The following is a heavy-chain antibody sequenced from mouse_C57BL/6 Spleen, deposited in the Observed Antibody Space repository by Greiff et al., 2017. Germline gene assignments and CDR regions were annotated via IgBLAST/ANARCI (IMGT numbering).Heavy chain of an antibody. D-gene: IGHD3-2*02. CDR2: IWSDGSA. V-gene: IGHV2-6-1*01. J-gene: IGHJ4*01. CDR3: ARHRRGDSSGYEYAMDY. Sequence: VKLVESGPGLVAPSQSLSISCTVSGFSLTSYGVHWVRQPPGKGLEWLVVIWSDGSATYNSAHKCSLSISKDNSKSQVFLKMHSLQTDDTAKYYGARHRRGDSSGYEYAMDYWGQGTSVTVSS. CDR1: GFSLTSYG.